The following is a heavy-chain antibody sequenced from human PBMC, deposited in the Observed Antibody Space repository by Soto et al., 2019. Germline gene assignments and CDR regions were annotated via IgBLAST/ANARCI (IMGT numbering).Heavy chain of an antibody. V-gene: IGHV1-3*01. CDR2: INAANGDT. CDR3: VRRHVSATGIDWFDP. J-gene: IGHJ5*02. CDR1: GYTFTSYG. D-gene: IGHD6-13*01. Sequence: ASVKVSCKASGYTFTSYGIHWVRQAPGQRLEWMGWINAANGDTKYSPKFQARVTITRDTSASTAYMELSSLRSEDTAVYYCVRRHVSATGIDWFDPWGQGTLVTVSS.